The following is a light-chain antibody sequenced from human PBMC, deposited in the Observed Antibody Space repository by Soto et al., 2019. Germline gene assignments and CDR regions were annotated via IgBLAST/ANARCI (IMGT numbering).Light chain of an antibody. CDR1: SSDIGAYDH. CDR3: ISSTVTRSYV. CDR2: SVS. J-gene: IGLJ1*01. V-gene: IGLV2-14*01. Sequence: QSFVTQHASLSGSPGQSITISCSGTSSDIGAYDHVAWFQQFPGKTPKLVIYSVSNRPSGVSYRFSGSKSGNTASLTISGLQDDDEADYYCISSTVTRSYVFGPGTKVTVL.